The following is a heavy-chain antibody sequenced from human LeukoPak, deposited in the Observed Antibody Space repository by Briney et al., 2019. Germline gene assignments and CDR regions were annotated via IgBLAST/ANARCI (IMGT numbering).Heavy chain of an antibody. V-gene: IGHV4-4*07. CDR2: IYTSGST. CDR3: ARRPYYYDSSGYYPYYFDY. D-gene: IGHD3-22*01. J-gene: IGHJ4*02. Sequence: SETLSLTCTVSGGSISSYYWSWIRQPAGKGLEWIGRIYTSGSTNYNPSLKSRVTISVDTSKNQFSLKLSSVTAADTAVYYCARRPYYYDSSGYYPYYFDYWGQGTLVTVSS. CDR1: GGSISSYY.